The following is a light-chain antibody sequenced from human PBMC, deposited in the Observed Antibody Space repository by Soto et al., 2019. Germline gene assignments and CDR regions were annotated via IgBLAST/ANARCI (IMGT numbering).Light chain of an antibody. Sequence: GLKMSVVTVSLTKRQRAALYCMSSQSVSSYLAWYQQKPGQAPRLLIYDASNRATGIPARFSGSGSGTDFTLTISSLEPEDFAIYYCQQLCNCPPIPFGQGRRPE. J-gene: IGKJ5*01. CDR2: DAS. CDR3: QQLCNCPPIP. V-gene: IGKV3-11*01. CDR1: QSVSSY.